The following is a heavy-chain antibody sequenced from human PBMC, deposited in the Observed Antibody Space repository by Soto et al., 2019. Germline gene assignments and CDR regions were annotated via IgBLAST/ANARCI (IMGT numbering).Heavy chain of an antibody. CDR1: GGSISSYY. D-gene: IGHD3-10*01. CDR3: ASTSVTPYYYYYMDV. V-gene: IGHV4-59*01. Sequence: SETLSLTCTVSGGSISSYYWSWIRQPPGKGLEWIGYIYYSGSTNYNPSLKSRVTISVDTSKNQFSLKLSSVTAADTAVYYCASTSVTPYYYYYMDVWGKGTTVTVSS. J-gene: IGHJ6*03. CDR2: IYYSGST.